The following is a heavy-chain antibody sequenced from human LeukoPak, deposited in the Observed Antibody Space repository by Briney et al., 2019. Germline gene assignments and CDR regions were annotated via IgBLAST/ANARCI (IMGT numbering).Heavy chain of an antibody. J-gene: IGHJ4*02. CDR1: GFTFSSYA. CDR3: GKTTTGYSSGRNPAWPVDY. D-gene: IGHD6-19*01. Sequence: GGSLRLSCTASGFTFSSYAMYWVRQAPGKGQEWVSGIFGSGGSAHYADSVKGRFTISRDNSQNTVYLQMNSLRAEDTAVYYCGKTTTGYSSGRNPAWPVDYWGQGTLVTVSS. V-gene: IGHV3-23*01. CDR2: IFGSGGSA.